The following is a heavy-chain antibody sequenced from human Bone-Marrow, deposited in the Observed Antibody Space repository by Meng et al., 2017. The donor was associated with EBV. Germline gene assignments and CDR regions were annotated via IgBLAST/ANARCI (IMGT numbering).Heavy chain of an antibody. Sequence: QVQLQHRGAGLLKTSXTRXLTCAXYGXXXXGYYWSWIRQPPGKGLEWIGEINHSGRTNYNPSLKSRVTISVDTSKNQFSLNLTSVTAADTAVYYCARGRNKRWVQVMTSVRGDYFDYWGQGTLVTVSS. V-gene: IGHV4-34*01. CDR3: ARGRNKRWVQVMTSVRGDYFDY. J-gene: IGHJ4*02. CDR1: GXXXXGYY. D-gene: IGHD5-24*01. CDR2: INHSGRT.